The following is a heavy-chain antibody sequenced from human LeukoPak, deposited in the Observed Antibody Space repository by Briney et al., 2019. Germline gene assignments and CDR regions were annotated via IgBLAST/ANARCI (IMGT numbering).Heavy chain of an antibody. CDR1: GGSISSGGYS. CDR3: ARGDYVWGSNRLGWFDP. V-gene: IGHV4-30-2*01. J-gene: IGHJ5*02. D-gene: IGHD3-16*02. CDR2: IYHSGST. Sequence: SETLSLTCAVSGGSISSGGYSWSWIRQPPGKGLEWIGYIYHSGSTYYNPSLKSRVTMSIDTSKNQFSLKLSSVTAADTAVYYCARGDYVWGSNRLGWFDPWGQGTQVTVSS.